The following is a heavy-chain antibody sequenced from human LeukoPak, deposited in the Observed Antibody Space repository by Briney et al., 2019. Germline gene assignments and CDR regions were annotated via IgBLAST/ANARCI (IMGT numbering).Heavy chain of an antibody. D-gene: IGHD3-22*01. CDR2: INPSGGST. CDR1: GYTFTSYY. CDR3: ARGPQSITMIVVVIHNWFDP. J-gene: IGHJ5*02. V-gene: IGHV1-46*01. Sequence: GASVKVSCKASGYTFTSYYMHWVRQAPGQGLEWMGIINPSGGSTSYAQKFQGRVTMTRDTSASTVYMELSSLRSEDTAVYYCARGPQSITMIVVVIHNWFDPWGQGTLVTVSS.